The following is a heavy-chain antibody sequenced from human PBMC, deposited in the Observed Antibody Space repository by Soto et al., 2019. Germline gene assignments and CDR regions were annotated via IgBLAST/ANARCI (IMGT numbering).Heavy chain of an antibody. D-gene: IGHD1-26*01. J-gene: IGHJ3*02. V-gene: IGHV1-69*01. CDR1: GGTFSSYA. CDR2: ILPIFGTA. CDR3: ARDLSSVGATRSHAFDI. Sequence: QVQLVQSGAEVKKPGSSVKVSCKASGGTFSSYAISWVRQDPGQGLEWMGGILPIFGTANYAQKFQGRVTITADESTSTAYMELSSLRSEDTAVYYCARDLSSVGATRSHAFDIWGQGTMVTVSS.